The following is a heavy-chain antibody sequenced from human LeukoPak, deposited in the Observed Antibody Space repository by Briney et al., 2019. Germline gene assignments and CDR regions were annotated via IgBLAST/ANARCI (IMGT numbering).Heavy chain of an antibody. CDR1: GFTFSSYS. Sequence: GGSLRLSCAASGFTFSSYSMNWVRQAPGKGLEWVSSISSSSSYIYYADSVKGRFTISRDNAKNSLYLQMNSLRAEDTAVYYCAREPSGYSGYDAVGYWGQGTLVTVSS. V-gene: IGHV3-21*01. J-gene: IGHJ4*02. D-gene: IGHD5-12*01. CDR2: ISSSSSYI. CDR3: AREPSGYSGYDAVGY.